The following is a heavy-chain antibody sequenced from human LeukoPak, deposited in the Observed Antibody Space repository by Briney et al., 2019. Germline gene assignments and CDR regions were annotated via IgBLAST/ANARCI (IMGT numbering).Heavy chain of an antibody. D-gene: IGHD1-14*01. J-gene: IGHJ4*02. Sequence: GGSLRLSCAASGFTFSTSWMNWVRQAPGKGLEWVASINPDGSEKYSVDSVKGRFTISRDNAKNSLYLQMNNLRAEDTAVYYCAKRGPESPASGKYYFDSWGQGTLVTVSS. CDR3: AKRGPESPASGKYYFDS. CDR2: INPDGSEK. CDR1: GFTFSTSW. V-gene: IGHV3-7*03.